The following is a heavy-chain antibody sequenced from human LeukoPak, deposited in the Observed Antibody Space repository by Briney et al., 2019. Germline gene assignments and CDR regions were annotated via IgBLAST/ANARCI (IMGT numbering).Heavy chain of an antibody. D-gene: IGHD6-19*01. CDR3: ARGGGSSGWFYFDY. J-gene: IGHJ4*02. Sequence: GGSLRLSCAASGFTFNIYTMHWVRQAPGKGLEWVAVISYDGGNKNYADSMKGRFTISRDNSKNTLYLQMSSLRPDDTAVYYCARGGGSSGWFYFDYWGQGTLVTVSS. V-gene: IGHV3-30*04. CDR2: ISYDGGNK. CDR1: GFTFNIYT.